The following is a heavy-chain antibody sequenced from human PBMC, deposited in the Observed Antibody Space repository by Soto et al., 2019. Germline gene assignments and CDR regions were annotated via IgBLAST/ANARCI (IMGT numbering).Heavy chain of an antibody. CDR2: IYHSGST. J-gene: IGHJ4*02. V-gene: IGHV4-30-2*01. Sequence: SETLSLTCAVSGGSISSGGYSWSWIRQPPGKGLEWIGYIYHSGSTYYNPSLKSRVTISVDRSKNQFSLKLSSVTAADTAVYYCAREITPPTTVTANCFDYWGQGTLVTVSS. CDR1: GGSISSGGYS. CDR3: AREITPPTTVTANCFDY. D-gene: IGHD4-17*01.